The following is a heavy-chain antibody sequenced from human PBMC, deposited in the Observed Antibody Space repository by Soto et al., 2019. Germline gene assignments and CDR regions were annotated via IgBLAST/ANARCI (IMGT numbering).Heavy chain of an antibody. J-gene: IGHJ5*02. V-gene: IGHV4-34*01. D-gene: IGHD3-10*01. CDR1: GGSFSAYS. CDR3: ARTSGSGILGS. CDR2: INHSGRT. Sequence: PSETLSLTCAVYGGSFSAYSWTWIRQPPGKGLEWIGEINHSGRTNYSPSLKSRVTISVDTSKNLFSLKLSSVTAADTAVYYCARTSGSGILGSWGQGTLVTVSS.